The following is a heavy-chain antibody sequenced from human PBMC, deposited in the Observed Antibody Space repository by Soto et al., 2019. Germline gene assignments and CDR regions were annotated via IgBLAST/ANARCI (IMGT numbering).Heavy chain of an antibody. CDR3: ALSLTYCGGDCHSDY. V-gene: IGHV3-48*03. Sequence: VGSLRLSCAASGFTFSIYEMNWVRQAPGKGLEWVSYISTSGSTKSYADSVKGRFTISRDNAKNSRYLQMNSLRAEDTAVYYCALSLTYCGGDCHSDYWGQGTLVTVSS. CDR1: GFTFSIYE. CDR2: ISTSGSTK. J-gene: IGHJ4*02. D-gene: IGHD2-21*02.